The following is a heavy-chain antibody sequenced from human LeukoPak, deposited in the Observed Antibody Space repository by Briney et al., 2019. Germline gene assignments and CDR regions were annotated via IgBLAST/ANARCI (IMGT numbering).Heavy chain of an antibody. CDR2: INHSGST. V-gene: IGHV4-34*01. CDR1: GGSFSAYY. CDR3: ARGHLWLTN. J-gene: IGHJ4*02. Sequence: SETLSLTCAVYGGSFSAYYWSWIRQPPGKGLEWIGEINHSGSTNYKPSLKSRVTISLDTPKNQFSLKLSSVTAADTAVYYCARGHLWLTNWGQGALVTVSS. D-gene: IGHD5-12*01.